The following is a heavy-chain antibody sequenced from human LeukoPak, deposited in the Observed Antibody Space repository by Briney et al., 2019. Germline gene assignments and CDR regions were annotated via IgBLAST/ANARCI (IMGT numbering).Heavy chain of an antibody. Sequence: SATLFLTCTVSGGSVSGYYWSWIRQPPGKGLEWIGYIYYSGSTNYNPSLKSRVTISVDTSENQFSLKLTSVTAADTAVYYCARDREYSSSGLVWFDPWGHGILVTVSS. CDR3: ARDREYSSSGLVWFDP. CDR1: GGSVSGYY. CDR2: IYYSGST. D-gene: IGHD6-6*01. V-gene: IGHV4-59*02. J-gene: IGHJ5*02.